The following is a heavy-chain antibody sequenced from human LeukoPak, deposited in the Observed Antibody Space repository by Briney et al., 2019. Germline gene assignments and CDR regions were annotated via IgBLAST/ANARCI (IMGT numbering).Heavy chain of an antibody. D-gene: IGHD3-22*01. V-gene: IGHV4-39*07. CDR3: ASFIYYDSSGSYYRYYFDY. J-gene: IGHJ4*02. CDR1: GASISSGSYY. Sequence: SETLSLTCTVSGASISSGSYYWGWIRQPPGKGLEWIGTIYYSGSTYYNPSLKSRLTISVDTSKNQFSLKLSSVTAADTAVYYCASFIYYDSSGSYYRYYFDYWGQGTLVTVSS. CDR2: IYYSGST.